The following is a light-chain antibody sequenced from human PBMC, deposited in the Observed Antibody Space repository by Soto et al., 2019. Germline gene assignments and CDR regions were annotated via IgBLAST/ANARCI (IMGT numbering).Light chain of an antibody. CDR2: EVT. CDR3: FSFTSHSSHYV. V-gene: IGLV2-14*01. Sequence: QSALTQPASVSCSPGQSIPISCTGTIRDVGGHGCVSLYQQHPGKAPKLMIYEVTYRPSGVSDRFSGSKSGNTAALTISGLQAEDEADYYCFSFTSHSSHYVFGTGTKLTVL. CDR1: IRDVGGHGC. J-gene: IGLJ1*01.